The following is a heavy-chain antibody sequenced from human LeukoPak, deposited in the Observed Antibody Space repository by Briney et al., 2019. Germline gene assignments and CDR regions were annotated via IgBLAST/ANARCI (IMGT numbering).Heavy chain of an antibody. D-gene: IGHD3-10*01. CDR1: GGSFSGYY. CDR2: INHSGST. V-gene: IGHV4-34*01. Sequence: SETLSLTCAVYGGSFSGYYWSWIRQPPGKGLEWIGEINHSGSTNYNPSLKSRVTISVDTSKNQFSLKLSSVTAADTAVYYCARPRATMVRGVDKRDVWGKGTTVTISS. J-gene: IGHJ6*04. CDR3: ARPRATMVRGVDKRDV.